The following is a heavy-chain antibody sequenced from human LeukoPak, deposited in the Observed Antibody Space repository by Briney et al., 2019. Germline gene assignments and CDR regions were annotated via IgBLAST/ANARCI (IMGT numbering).Heavy chain of an antibody. D-gene: IGHD2-15*01. J-gene: IGHJ4*02. CDR3: ARGRLDGSFYY. CDR2: ISGSGGST. CDR1: GVTFSSYD. Sequence: GGSLRLSCAASGVTFSSYDMSWVRQAPGKGLEWVSAISGSGGSTYYADSVKGRFTISRDNSKNTLYLQMNSLRAEDTAVYYCARGRLDGSFYYWGQGTLVTVSS. V-gene: IGHV3-23*01.